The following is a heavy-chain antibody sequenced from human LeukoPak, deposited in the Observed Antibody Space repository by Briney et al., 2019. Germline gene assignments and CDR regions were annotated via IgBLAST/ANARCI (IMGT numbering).Heavy chain of an antibody. CDR2: ISYDGSNK. CDR3: ARDGGYSGYDPHFDY. J-gene: IGHJ4*02. V-gene: IGHV3-30*16. Sequence: GGPLRPSCAASGFTLRGYAMPWVRQAPGKGLRGGAVISYDGSNKYYADSVKGRFTISRDNSKNTLYLQMNSLRAEDTAVYYCARDGGYSGYDPHFDYWGQGTLVTVSS. CDR1: GFTLRGYA. D-gene: IGHD5-12*01.